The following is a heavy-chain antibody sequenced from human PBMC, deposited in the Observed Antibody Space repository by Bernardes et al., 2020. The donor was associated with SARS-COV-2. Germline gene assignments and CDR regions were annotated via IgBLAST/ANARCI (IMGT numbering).Heavy chain of an antibody. CDR2: ISWNSGSI. V-gene: IGHV3-9*01. D-gene: IGHD2-15*01. CDR3: AKLGCSGGSCYTDY. CDR1: GFTFDDYA. Sequence: GGSLRLSCAASGFTFDDYAMHWVRQAPGKGLEWVSGISWNSGSIGYADSVKGRFTISRDNAKNSLYLQMNSLRAEDTALYYCAKLGCSGGSCYTDYWGQGTLVTVSS. J-gene: IGHJ4*02.